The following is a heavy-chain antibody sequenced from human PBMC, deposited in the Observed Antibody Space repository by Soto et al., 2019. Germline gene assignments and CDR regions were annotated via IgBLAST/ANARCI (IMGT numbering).Heavy chain of an antibody. D-gene: IGHD2-15*01. CDR2: ISGSGSLI. J-gene: IGHJ4*02. CDR1: GFTFNNYS. V-gene: IGHV3-23*01. CDR3: AKDWLIGSAQY. Sequence: PGGSLRLSCAASGFTFNNYSMNLVRQAPGKGLECVSAISGSGSLIYYADSVKGRFTISRYNSKNTLYLHMNSLRAEDTAIYYCAKDWLIGSAQYWGQGTLVTLS.